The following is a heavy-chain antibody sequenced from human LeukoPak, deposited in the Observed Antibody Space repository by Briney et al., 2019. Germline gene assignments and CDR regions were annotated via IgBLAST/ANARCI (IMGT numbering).Heavy chain of an antibody. D-gene: IGHD1-26*01. CDR2: ISPSGGST. J-gene: IGHJ5*02. CDR3: ARDNSVGDNAWWFDP. CDR1: GYTFTRYY. V-gene: IGHV1-46*01. Sequence: ASVKVSCKAFGYTFTRYYMHWVRQAPGQGPEWMGVISPSGGSTTYAQKFQGRVTLTRDMSTSTDYLELSSLRSEDTAVYYCARDNSVGDNAWWFDPWGQGTLVTVSS.